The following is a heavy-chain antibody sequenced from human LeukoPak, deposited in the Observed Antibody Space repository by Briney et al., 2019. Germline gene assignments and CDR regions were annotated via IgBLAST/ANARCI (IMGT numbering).Heavy chain of an antibody. CDR3: ARDIGMVRGVIITNHFDY. D-gene: IGHD3-10*01. CDR2: ISSSSYT. Sequence: PGGSLRLSCAASGFTFSDHYMSWIRQAPGKGLEWVSYISSSSYTVYADSVKGRFTISRDNAKSSLYLQMNSLRAEDTAVYYCARDIGMVRGVIITNHFDYWGQGTPATVSS. J-gene: IGHJ4*02. V-gene: IGHV3-11*06. CDR1: GFTFSDHY.